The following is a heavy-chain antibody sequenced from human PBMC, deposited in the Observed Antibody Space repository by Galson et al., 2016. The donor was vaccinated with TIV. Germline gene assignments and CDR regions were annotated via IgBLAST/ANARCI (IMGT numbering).Heavy chain of an antibody. CDR2: TYCRSRCYY. Sequence: CAISGDSVSSNSAAWNWIRQSPSRGLEWLGRTYCRSRCYYDYAVSVKSRITIESDTSKNQFSLQLNSVTSEDTAVYYCARAAGRNGATCHATCESFEFWGPGTKVTVSS. D-gene: IGHD3-10*01. V-gene: IGHV6-1*01. J-gene: IGHJ3*01. CDR1: GDSVSSNSAA. CDR3: ARAAGRNGATCHATCESFEF.